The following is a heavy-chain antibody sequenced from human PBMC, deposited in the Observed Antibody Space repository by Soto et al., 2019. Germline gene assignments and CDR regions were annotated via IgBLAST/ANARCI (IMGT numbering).Heavy chain of an antibody. V-gene: IGHV3-23*01. D-gene: IGHD3-9*01. J-gene: IGHJ4*02. CDR2: ISGSGGST. Sequence: GGSLRLSCAASGFTFSSYAMSWVRQAPGKGLEWVSAISGSGGSTYYADSVKGRFTISRDNSKNTLYLQMNSLRAEDTAVYYCAKVPFFDGFYDILTGYCDYWGQGTLVTVSS. CDR1: GFTFSSYA. CDR3: AKVPFFDGFYDILTGYCDY.